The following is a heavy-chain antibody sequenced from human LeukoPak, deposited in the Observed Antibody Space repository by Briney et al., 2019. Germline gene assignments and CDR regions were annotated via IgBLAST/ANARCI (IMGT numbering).Heavy chain of an antibody. V-gene: IGHV1-24*01. D-gene: IGHD1-14*01. Sequence: ASVKVSCKVSGYTLTELSMHWVRQAPGKELEWMGGFDPEDGETIYAQKFQGRVTMTEDTSTDTAYMELSSLRSEDTAVYYCATGLNRRPWYYYSMDVWGQGTTVTVSS. CDR1: GYTLTELS. CDR2: FDPEDGET. CDR3: ATGLNRRPWYYYSMDV. J-gene: IGHJ6*02.